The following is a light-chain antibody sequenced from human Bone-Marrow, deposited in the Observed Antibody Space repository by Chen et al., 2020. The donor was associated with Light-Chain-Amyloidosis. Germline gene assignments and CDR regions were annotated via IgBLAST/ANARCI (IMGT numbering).Light chain of an antibody. V-gene: IGLV6-57*01. CDR3: QSYQGSSQGV. J-gene: IGLJ3*02. Sequence: NFMLTQPHSVSESPGKTVIISCTHSSGSIATNYVQWYQQRPGSSPTTVIYEDDQRHSGVPDRFSGSINRSSNSASLTISGLKPEDEADYYCQSYQGSSQGVFGGGTKLTVL. CDR1: SGSIATNY. CDR2: EDD.